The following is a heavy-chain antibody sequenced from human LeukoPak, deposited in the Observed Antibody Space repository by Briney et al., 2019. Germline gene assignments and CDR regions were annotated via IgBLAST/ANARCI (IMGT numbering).Heavy chain of an antibody. CDR3: ARVLLRANWNFPTWFDP. V-gene: IGHV1-18*01. D-gene: IGHD1-1*01. CDR1: GYSFTGYY. Sequence: ASVKVSCKASGYSFTGYYLHWVRQAPGQGLEWMGWISAYNGNSNNAQKLQGRVTMTTDTSTSTAYMELRSLRSDDTAVYYCARVLLRANWNFPTWFDPWGQGTRVTVSS. J-gene: IGHJ5*02. CDR2: ISAYNGNS.